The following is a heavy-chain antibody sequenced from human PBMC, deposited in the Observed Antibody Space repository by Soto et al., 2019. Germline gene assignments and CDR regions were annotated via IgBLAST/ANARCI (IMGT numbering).Heavy chain of an antibody. V-gene: IGHV3-23*01. CDR2: ISGSDGKT. Sequence: GGALRLSCAASGFSFGSYALSWVRQAPGKGLEWVSTISGSDGKTFYADSVKGRFSISRDTSQSTLYLQMNSLRADDTAMYYCARWSYLDYWGQGTRVTVSS. CDR1: GFSFGSYA. D-gene: IGHD3-3*01. CDR3: ARWSYLDY. J-gene: IGHJ4*02.